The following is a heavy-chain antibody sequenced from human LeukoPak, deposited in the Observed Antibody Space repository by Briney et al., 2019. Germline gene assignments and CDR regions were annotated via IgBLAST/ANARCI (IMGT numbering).Heavy chain of an antibody. V-gene: IGHV1-18*01. Sequence: GASVKVSCKVSGNTFTTYGISWVRQAPGQGLEWMGWISAYNGNTNYAQKLQGRVTMTTDTSTSTAYMELRSLRSDDTAVYYCARVRSPRISLDYWGQGTLVTVSS. CDR2: ISAYNGNT. J-gene: IGHJ4*02. CDR3: ARVRSPRISLDY. CDR1: GNTFTTYG. D-gene: IGHD2/OR15-2a*01.